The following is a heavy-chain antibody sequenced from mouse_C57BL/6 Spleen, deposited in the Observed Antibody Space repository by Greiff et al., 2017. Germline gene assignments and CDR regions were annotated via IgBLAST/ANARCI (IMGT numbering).Heavy chain of an antibody. Sequence: EVMLVESGGGLVKPGGSLKLSCAASGFTFSDYGMHWVRQAPEKGLEWVAYISSGSSTIYYADTVKGRVTISRDNAKNTLFLQMTSLGSEDKAMYYCAREDGYFYYFDYWGQGTTLTVSS. V-gene: IGHV5-17*01. D-gene: IGHD2-3*01. CDR2: ISSGSSTI. CDR3: AREDGYFYYFDY. CDR1: GFTFSDYG. J-gene: IGHJ2*01.